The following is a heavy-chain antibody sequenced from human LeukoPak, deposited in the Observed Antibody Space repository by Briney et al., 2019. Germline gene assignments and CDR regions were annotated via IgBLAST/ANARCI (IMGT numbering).Heavy chain of an antibody. Sequence: KASQTLSLTCTVSGGSISSSSYYWGWIRQPPGKGLEWIGSIYYSGSTYYNPSLKSRVTISVDTSKNQFSLKLSSVTAADTAVYYCARADFQSPPINNWFDPWGQGTLVTVSS. CDR3: ARADFQSPPINNWFDP. CDR1: GGSISSSSYY. J-gene: IGHJ5*02. V-gene: IGHV4-39*07. D-gene: IGHD3-3*01. CDR2: IYYSGST.